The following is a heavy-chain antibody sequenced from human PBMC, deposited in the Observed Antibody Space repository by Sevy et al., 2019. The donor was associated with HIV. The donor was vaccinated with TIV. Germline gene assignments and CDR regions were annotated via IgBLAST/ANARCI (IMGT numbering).Heavy chain of an antibody. CDR2: ISGRGGST. D-gene: IGHD6-13*01. CDR1: EFTFSSYA. V-gene: IGHV3-23*01. Sequence: GGSLRLSCAASEFTFSSYAMSWVRQAPGTGLEWVSAISGRGGSTYDPDSVKGRFTISRDNSKNTLYLQMNSLRAEDTALYYCAKELFGAAAAFYWYFDLWGRGTLVTVSS. CDR3: AKELFGAAAAFYWYFDL. J-gene: IGHJ2*01.